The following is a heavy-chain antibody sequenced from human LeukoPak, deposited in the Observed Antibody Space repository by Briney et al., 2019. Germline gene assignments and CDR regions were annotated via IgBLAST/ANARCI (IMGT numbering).Heavy chain of an antibody. CDR2: ISSNGGST. J-gene: IGHJ4*02. CDR1: GFTFSSYA. CDR3: ARARPFDY. Sequence: GGSLRLSCAASGFTFSSYAMHWVRQAPGKGLEYVSAISSNGGSTYYANSVKGRFTISRDNSKNTLYLQMGSLRAEDMAVYYCARARPFDYWGQGTLVTASS. V-gene: IGHV3-64*01.